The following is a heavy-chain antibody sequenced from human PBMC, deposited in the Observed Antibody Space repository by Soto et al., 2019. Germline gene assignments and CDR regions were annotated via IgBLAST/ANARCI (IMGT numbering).Heavy chain of an antibody. CDR2: IYPGDSDT. CDR1: GHIFSNYW. V-gene: IGHV5-51*01. CDR3: ARQRLWGTSGYYYFEY. D-gene: IGHD3-22*01. J-gene: IGHJ4*02. Sequence: EESLKISCKGSGHIFSNYWIGWVRQMPGKGLEWMGIIYPGDSDTRYSPSFQGQVTITVDKSINTAYLQWSRLKASDTAIYYCARQRLWGTSGYYYFEYWGQGTLVTGSS.